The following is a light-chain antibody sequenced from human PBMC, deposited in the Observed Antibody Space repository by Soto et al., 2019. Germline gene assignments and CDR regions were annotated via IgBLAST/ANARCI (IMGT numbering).Light chain of an antibody. Sequence: DIQMTRSLSTLSGPEEDKVTIICRASQTISSWLAWYQQKPGKAPKLLIYKASTLKSGVPSRFSGSGSGTEFTLTISSLQPDDFATYYCQHYNSYSEAFGQGTKVDIK. CDR2: KAS. J-gene: IGKJ1*01. CDR3: QHYNSYSEA. V-gene: IGKV1-5*03. CDR1: QTISSW.